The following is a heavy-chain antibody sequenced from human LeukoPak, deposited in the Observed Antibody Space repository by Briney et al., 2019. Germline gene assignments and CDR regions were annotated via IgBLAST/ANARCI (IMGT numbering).Heavy chain of an antibody. CDR1: GFTVSSNY. Sequence: GGSLRLSCAASGFTVSSNYMSWVRQAPGKGLEWVSVIYSGGSTYYADSVKGRFTISRGNSKNTLYLQMNSLRAEDTAVYYCASGIAVADTTFDYWGQGTLVTVSS. J-gene: IGHJ4*02. CDR3: ASGIAVADTTFDY. D-gene: IGHD6-19*01. V-gene: IGHV3-53*01. CDR2: IYSGGST.